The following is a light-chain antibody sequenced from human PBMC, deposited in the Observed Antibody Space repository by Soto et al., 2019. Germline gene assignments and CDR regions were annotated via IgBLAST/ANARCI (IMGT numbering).Light chain of an antibody. V-gene: IGKV1-39*01. CDR2: AAS. J-gene: IGKJ1*01. CDR3: QQSYSSPRT. Sequence: DIQMTQSPSSLSASVGDRVTITCRASQSINSYLNWYQQQPGKAPKLLIYAASSLQSGVPSRFSASGSGTDFPLTISSLQPEDFATYYCQQSYSSPRTFGQGTKVEIK. CDR1: QSINSY.